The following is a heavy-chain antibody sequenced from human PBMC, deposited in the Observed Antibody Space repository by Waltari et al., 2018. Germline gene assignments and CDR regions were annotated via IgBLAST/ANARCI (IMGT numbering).Heavy chain of an antibody. CDR1: GFTVSSQY. D-gene: IGHD3-9*01. CDR2: IHGAGNT. CDR3: SNSRLNRPDDWYYFDY. J-gene: IGHJ4*02. Sequence: EVQLVESGGGLIQPGGSLRLSCIASGFTVSSQYMSWVRQAPGKGLEWVSVIHGAGNTYYADSVKGRFTISRDTSKNTLYLQMSALRAEDTAVYYCSNSRLNRPDDWYYFDYWGQGTLVTVSS. V-gene: IGHV3-53*01.